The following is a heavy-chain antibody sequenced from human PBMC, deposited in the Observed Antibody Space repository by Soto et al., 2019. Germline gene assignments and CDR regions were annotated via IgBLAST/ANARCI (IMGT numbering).Heavy chain of an antibody. J-gene: IGHJ4*02. CDR1: GGTFSSYA. Sequence: SVKVSCNASGGTFSSYAISWVRQAPGQGLEWMGGIIPIFGTANYAQKFQGRVTITADESTSTAYMELSSLRSEDTAVYYCASSPHVDTAVDYWGQGTLVTVSS. CDR2: IIPIFGTA. D-gene: IGHD5-18*01. V-gene: IGHV1-69*13. CDR3: ASSPHVDTAVDY.